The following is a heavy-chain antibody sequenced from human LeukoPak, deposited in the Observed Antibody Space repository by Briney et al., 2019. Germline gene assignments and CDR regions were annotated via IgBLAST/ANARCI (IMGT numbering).Heavy chain of an antibody. J-gene: IGHJ4*02. CDR2: IHASGNT. Sequence: SETLSLTCSVFRVSIRSYYWSWIRQSPGKGLEWIGYIHASGNTNLNPSLKSRFTISVDTSKNQFSLKVRSVTAADTAVYCCATYSGNDYTVFDYWGQGTLVTVSS. V-gene: IGHV4-59*03. CDR3: ATYSGNDYTVFDY. D-gene: IGHD5-12*01. CDR1: RVSIRSYY.